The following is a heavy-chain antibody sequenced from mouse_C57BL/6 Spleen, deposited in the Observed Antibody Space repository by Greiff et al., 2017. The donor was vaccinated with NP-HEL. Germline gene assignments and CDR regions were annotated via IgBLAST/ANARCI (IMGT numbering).Heavy chain of an antibody. Sequence: EVKLQQSGPELVKPGASVKMSCKASGYTFTDYNMHWVKQSHGKSLEWIGYINPNNGGTSYNQKFKGKATLTVNKSSSTAYMELRSLTSEDSAVYYCARPLTGAWFAYWGQGTLVTVSA. CDR3: ARPLTGAWFAY. CDR2: INPNNGGT. CDR1: GYTFTDYN. D-gene: IGHD4-1*01. J-gene: IGHJ3*01. V-gene: IGHV1-22*01.